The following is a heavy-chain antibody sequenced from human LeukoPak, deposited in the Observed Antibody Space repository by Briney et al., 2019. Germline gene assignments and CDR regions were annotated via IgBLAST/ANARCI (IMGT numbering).Heavy chain of an antibody. CDR1: GDSLSRSYYY. V-gene: IGHV4-39*01. J-gene: IGHJ5*02. CDR3: ARSTPMSIPVVVDVLWGWFDP. Sequence: KASETLSLTCTVSGDSLSRSYYYWGWIRQSPGKGLEWIGTFYYSGSTYYNPSLKSRVTMSVDTSKNQLSLKLRSVTAADTAVYFCARSTPMSIPVVVDVLWGWFDPWGQGTLVTVSS. D-gene: IGHD2-15*01. CDR2: FYYSGST.